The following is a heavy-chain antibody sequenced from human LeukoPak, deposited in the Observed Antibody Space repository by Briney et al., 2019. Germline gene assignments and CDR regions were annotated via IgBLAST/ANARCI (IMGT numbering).Heavy chain of an antibody. D-gene: IGHD2-15*01. Sequence: PGGSLRVSCAASGFTFSSNSMSWVRQAPGKGLEWVSAINYSGDATYYVDSVKGRFTISRDNSKNTLYLQMNSLRAEDTAIYYCAKGYCSGGNCYQYFDYWGQGTLVTVAS. CDR2: INYSGDAT. CDR1: GFTFSSNS. V-gene: IGHV3-23*01. CDR3: AKGYCSGGNCYQYFDY. J-gene: IGHJ4*02.